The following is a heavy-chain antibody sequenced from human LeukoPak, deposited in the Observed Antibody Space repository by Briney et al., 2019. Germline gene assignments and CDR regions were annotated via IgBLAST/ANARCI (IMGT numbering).Heavy chain of an antibody. V-gene: IGHV3-23*01. J-gene: IGHJ4*02. CDR1: GVTFSSYA. Sequence: GGSLRLSCAASGVTFSSYAMSLVRQAPGKGLEWVSAISGSGGSTYYADSVKGRFTISRDNSKNTLYLQMNSLRAEDTAVYYCAKDLAVTRPFDYWGQGTLVTVSS. D-gene: IGHD4-11*01. CDR2: ISGSGGST. CDR3: AKDLAVTRPFDY.